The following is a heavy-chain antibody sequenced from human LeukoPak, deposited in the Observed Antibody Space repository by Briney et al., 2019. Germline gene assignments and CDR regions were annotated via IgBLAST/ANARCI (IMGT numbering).Heavy chain of an antibody. CDR2: INSDGSST. CDR3: AREHSSGWYYFDY. J-gene: IGHJ4*02. CDR1: GFTFSSYW. V-gene: IGHV3-74*01. D-gene: IGHD6-19*01. Sequence: GGSLRLSCAASGFTFSSYWMHWVRQASGKGLVWVSRINSDGSSTSYADSVKGRFTISRDNAKNTLYLHMNILRAADTAVYYCAREHSSGWYYFDYWGQGTLVTVSS.